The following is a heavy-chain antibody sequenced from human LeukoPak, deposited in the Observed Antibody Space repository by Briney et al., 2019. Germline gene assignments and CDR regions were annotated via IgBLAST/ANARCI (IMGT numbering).Heavy chain of an antibody. D-gene: IGHD3-10*01. J-gene: IGHJ4*02. CDR1: GFTVSSTY. CDR2: IYSGGNT. V-gene: IGHV3-53*01. CDR3: ARQFGDY. Sequence: PGGSLRLSCAASGFTVSSTYMSWVRQAPGKGLEWVSVIYSGGNTYYADSVKGRFTISRDNSKNTLYLQMNSLRVDDTAVYYCARQFGDYWGQGTLVTVSS.